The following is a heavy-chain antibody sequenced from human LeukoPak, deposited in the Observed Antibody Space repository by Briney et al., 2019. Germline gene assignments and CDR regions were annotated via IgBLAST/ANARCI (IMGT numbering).Heavy chain of an antibody. CDR2: IKYDGTEK. CDR1: GFTFSTYW. CDR3: ARWGGYSGSYPPYYFEY. D-gene: IGHD1-26*01. J-gene: IGHJ4*02. V-gene: IGHV3-7*01. Sequence: GGSLRLSCSASGFTFSTYWMSWVRRAPGKGLEWLAVIKYDGTEKYYADPVKGRFPISRDNSKNPLYLQMHSLRAEDTAVYYCARWGGYSGSYPPYYFEYWGQGTLVPVSS.